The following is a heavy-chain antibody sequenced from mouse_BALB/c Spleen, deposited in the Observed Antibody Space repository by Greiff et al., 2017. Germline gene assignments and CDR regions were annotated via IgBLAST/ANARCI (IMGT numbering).Heavy chain of an antibody. V-gene: IGHV3-2*02. CDR3: ARRAYGNYEAWFAY. Sequence: EVQRVESGPGLVKPSQSLSLTCTVTGYSITSDYAWNWIRQFPGNKLEWMGYISYSGSTSYNPSLKSRISITRDTSKNQFFLQLNSVTTEDTATYFCARRAYGNYEAWFAYWGQGTLVTVSA. D-gene: IGHD2-1*01. CDR2: ISYSGST. CDR1: GYSITSDYA. J-gene: IGHJ3*01.